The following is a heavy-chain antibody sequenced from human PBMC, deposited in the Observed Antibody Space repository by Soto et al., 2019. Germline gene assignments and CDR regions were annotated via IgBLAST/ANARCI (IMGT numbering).Heavy chain of an antibody. CDR2: ISAYNGNT. V-gene: IGHV1-18*01. CDR1: GYTFTTYS. CDR3: ARAVYGGDSGSWYLDL. Sequence: QVQLVQSGPELKKPGASVNVSCKASGYTFTTYSIAWVRQVPGHGPEWMGWISAYNGNTNYIQRLQGRITMTSDTSTNTSHMQLRGLRPDDTAVYYCARAVYGGDSGSWYLDLWGRGTLVTVSS. J-gene: IGHJ2*01. D-gene: IGHD2-21*02.